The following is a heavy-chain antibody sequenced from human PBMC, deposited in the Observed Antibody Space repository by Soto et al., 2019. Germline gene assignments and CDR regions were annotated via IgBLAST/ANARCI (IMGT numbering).Heavy chain of an antibody. D-gene: IGHD6-13*01. J-gene: IGHJ3*02. CDR3: ATGQQVRIGDI. Sequence: PGGSLRLSCAASGFTVSGYYMGWIRQPPGEGLEWLSYISSDSSDTNHADSVKGRFTISRGNARNSLYLQMNSLRAEDTSVYFGATGQQVRIGDIWGKRTRVTV. CDR1: GFTVSGYY. V-gene: IGHV3-11*03. CDR2: ISSDSSDT.